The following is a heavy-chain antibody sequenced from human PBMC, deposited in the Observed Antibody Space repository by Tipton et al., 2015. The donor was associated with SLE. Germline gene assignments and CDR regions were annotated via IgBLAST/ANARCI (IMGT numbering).Heavy chain of an antibody. D-gene: IGHD3-22*01. CDR3: AGGSFDSSGYFHFDY. CDR1: GGSISSVRYY. V-gene: IGHV4-61*02. CDR2: IYASGKT. Sequence: LRLSCTVSGGSISSVRYYWSWIRQPAGKELEWTGRIYASGKTNYNPSLESRVTISGDTAKNQFSLKLSSVTAADTAVYYCAGGSFDSSGYFHFDYWGQGTLVTVSS. J-gene: IGHJ4*02.